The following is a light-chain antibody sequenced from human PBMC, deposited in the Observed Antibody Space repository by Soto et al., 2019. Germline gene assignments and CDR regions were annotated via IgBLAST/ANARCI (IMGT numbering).Light chain of an antibody. Sequence: EIVLTQSPGTLSLSPGERATLSCRASHTISSSYLAWYQQKPGQAPRLLMYGISRRATGIPDRFSGSGSGTDFTHTITRLEPEDFAVYYCQQYVTSSPRTFGQGTKVEIQ. CDR3: QQYVTSSPRT. V-gene: IGKV3-20*01. J-gene: IGKJ1*01. CDR1: HTISSSY. CDR2: GIS.